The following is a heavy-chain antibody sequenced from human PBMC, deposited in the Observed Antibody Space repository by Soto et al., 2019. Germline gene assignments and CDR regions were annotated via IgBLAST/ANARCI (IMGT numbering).Heavy chain of an antibody. Sequence: EVQLVESGGGLVQPGGSLRLSCAASGFTLSSYWMHWVRQAPGKGLVWISRINIDGSSTSYADSVKGRFTISRDNAMNTPYLQLNSLRAEDTAVYYCARSRDGYNFVGDCWGQGTLVTVSS. J-gene: IGHJ4*02. CDR3: ARSRDGYNFVGDC. D-gene: IGHD5-12*01. V-gene: IGHV3-74*01. CDR1: GFTLSSYW. CDR2: INIDGSST.